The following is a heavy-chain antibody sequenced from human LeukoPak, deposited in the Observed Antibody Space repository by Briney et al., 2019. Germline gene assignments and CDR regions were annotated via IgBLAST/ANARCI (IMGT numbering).Heavy chain of an antibody. CDR1: GGSINNYY. J-gene: IGHJ6*02. CDR3: ARHLGVIYYYGMDV. V-gene: IGHV4-59*01. D-gene: IGHD3-10*01. Sequence: SETLSLTCTVSGGSINNYYWSWIRQPPGKGLEWIGYIHYSGSTNYNPSLKSRVTISVDTSKNQFSLKLSSVTAADAAVYYCARHLGVIYYYGMDVWGQGTTVTVSS. CDR2: IHYSGST.